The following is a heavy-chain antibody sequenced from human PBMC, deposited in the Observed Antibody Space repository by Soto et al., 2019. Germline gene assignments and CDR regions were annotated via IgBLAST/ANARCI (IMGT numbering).Heavy chain of an antibody. CDR1: GGSISSYY. J-gene: IGHJ3*02. V-gene: IGHV4-59*01. CDR3: AGTYGGNPSDAFDI. D-gene: IGHD2-15*01. Sequence: QVQLQESGPGLVKPSETLSLTCTVSGGSISSYYRSWIRQPPGKGLEWIGYIYYSGSTNYNPSLKSRVTISVDTSKNQFSLKLSSVTAADTAVYYCAGTYGGNPSDAFDIWGQGTMVTVSS. CDR2: IYYSGST.